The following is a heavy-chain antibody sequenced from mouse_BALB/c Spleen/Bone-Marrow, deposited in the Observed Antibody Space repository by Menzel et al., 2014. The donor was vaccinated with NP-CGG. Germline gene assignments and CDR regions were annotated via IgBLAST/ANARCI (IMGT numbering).Heavy chain of an antibody. Sequence: QVPLQQPGAELMKTGASVKISCKATGYTFSNYWIEWVKQRPGHGLEWIGEILPGSSSTNYNEKFKGKATFTADTSSNTAYIQLSSLTSEDSAVYYCARERGYWGQGTLVTVSA. CDR3: ARERGY. J-gene: IGHJ3*01. CDR2: ILPGSSST. CDR1: GYTFSNYW. V-gene: IGHV1-9*01.